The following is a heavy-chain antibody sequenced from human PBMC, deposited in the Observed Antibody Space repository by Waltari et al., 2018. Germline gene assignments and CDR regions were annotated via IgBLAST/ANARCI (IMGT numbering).Heavy chain of an antibody. CDR1: GYTFTSYD. CDR2: MNPNSGNT. V-gene: IGHV1-8*03. CDR3: ARGWYSSSSGGGAFDI. D-gene: IGHD6-6*01. Sequence: QVQLVESGGGVVQPGGSLRLSCAASGYTFTSYDINWVRQATGQGLEWMGWMNPNSGNTGYAQKFQGRVTITRNTSISTAYMELSSLRSEDTAVYYCARGWYSSSSGGGAFDIWGQGTMVTVSS. J-gene: IGHJ3*02.